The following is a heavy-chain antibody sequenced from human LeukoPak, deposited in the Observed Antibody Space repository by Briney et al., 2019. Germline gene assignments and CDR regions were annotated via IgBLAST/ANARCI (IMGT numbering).Heavy chain of an antibody. CDR1: GGSISSYY. CDR2: NYYSGST. Sequence: SETLSLTCTVSGGSISSYYWSWIRRPPGKGLEWIGYNYYSGSTNYNPSLKSRVTISVDTSKNQFSLKLSSVTAADTAVYYCARLRWLQLIDYWGQGTLVTVSS. CDR3: ARLRWLQLIDY. D-gene: IGHD5-24*01. V-gene: IGHV4-59*01. J-gene: IGHJ4*02.